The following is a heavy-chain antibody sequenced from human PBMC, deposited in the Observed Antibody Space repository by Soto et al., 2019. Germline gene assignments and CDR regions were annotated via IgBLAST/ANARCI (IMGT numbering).Heavy chain of an antibody. V-gene: IGHV5-51*01. CDR1: GYSFTSYW. J-gene: IGHJ5*02. D-gene: IGHD5-18*01. Sequence: EVQLVQSGAEVKKPGESLKISCKGSGYSFTSYWIGWVRQMPGKGLEWMGIIYPGDSDTRYIPSFQGQVTISADKSISTAYLQWSSLKASDTAMYYCARQLYPVDTAMVLWSWFDPWGQGTLVTVSS. CDR2: IYPGDSDT. CDR3: ARQLYPVDTAMVLWSWFDP.